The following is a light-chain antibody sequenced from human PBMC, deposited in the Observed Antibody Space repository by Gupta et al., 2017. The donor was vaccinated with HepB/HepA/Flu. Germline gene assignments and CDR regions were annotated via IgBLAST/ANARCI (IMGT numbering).Light chain of an antibody. CDR1: SSDVGSYNL. CDR3: CSDAGSSSLV. Sequence: QSALPEPASVSGSPGPSITISCTVTSSDVGSYNLVSWYPQHPGHAPKLMIYEVSKRSPGVSNRFSGSKSGNTASLTISVPQGEDEADYYCCSDAGSSSLVFGGGTKLTVL. J-gene: IGLJ3*02. V-gene: IGLV2-23*02. CDR2: EVS.